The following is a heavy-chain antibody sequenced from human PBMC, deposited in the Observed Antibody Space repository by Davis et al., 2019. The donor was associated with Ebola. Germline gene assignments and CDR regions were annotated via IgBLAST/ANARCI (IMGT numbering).Heavy chain of an antibody. CDR2: IWYDGSNK. CDR1: GFTFSSYG. J-gene: IGHJ4*02. D-gene: IGHD6-19*01. Sequence: PGGSLRLSCAASGFTFSSYGMHWVRQAPGKGLEWVAVIWYDGSNKYYADSVKGRFTISRDNSKNTLYLQMNSLRAEDTAVYYCARDLGQWLRYYFDYWGQGTLVTVSS. V-gene: IGHV3-33*01. CDR3: ARDLGQWLRYYFDY.